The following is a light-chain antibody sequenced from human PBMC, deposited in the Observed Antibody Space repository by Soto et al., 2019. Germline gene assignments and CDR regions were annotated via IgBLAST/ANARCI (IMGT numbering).Light chain of an antibody. V-gene: IGKV3-15*01. CDR1: QSVSSK. Sequence: EIVLTQSPGTLSVSPGERATLSCRASQSVSSKLAWYQQKPGQAPRLLFYGASTGATGIPARFSGSGSGTDFTLTISSLQAEDVAVYYCQHYYNTPLTFGGGTKVEIK. CDR3: QHYYNTPLT. J-gene: IGKJ4*01. CDR2: GAS.